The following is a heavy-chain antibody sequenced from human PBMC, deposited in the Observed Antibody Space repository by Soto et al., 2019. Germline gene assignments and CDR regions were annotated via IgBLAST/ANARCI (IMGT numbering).Heavy chain of an antibody. CDR3: TREPLCGGRCYDKDVDP. D-gene: IGHD2-15*01. J-gene: IGHJ5*02. Sequence: QVHLVQSGAEVKKPGASVKVSCRTSGYTFTSYGLHWVLQAPGQGLEWMGWINVGNGNTEYSQKFHDRVTITRDTSASTAYMELSSLRSEDTAMYFCTREPLCGGRCYDKDVDPWGQGTLVTVSS. V-gene: IGHV1-3*01. CDR2: INVGNGNT. CDR1: GYTFTSYG.